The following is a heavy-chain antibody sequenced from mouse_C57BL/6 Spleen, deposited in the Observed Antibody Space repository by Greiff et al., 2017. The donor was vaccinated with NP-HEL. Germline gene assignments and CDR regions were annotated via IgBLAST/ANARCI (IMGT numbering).Heavy chain of an antibody. CDR3: ASSITTVVYFDY. D-gene: IGHD1-1*01. Sequence: EVQLVESGGGLVKPGGSLKLSCAASGFTFSDYGMHWVRQAPEKGLEWVAYISSGSSTIYYADTVKGRFTISRDNAKNTLFLQMTSLRSEDTAMYYCASSITTVVYFDYWAKAPLSQSPQ. V-gene: IGHV5-17*01. J-gene: IGHJ2*01. CDR2: ISSGSSTI. CDR1: GFTFSDYG.